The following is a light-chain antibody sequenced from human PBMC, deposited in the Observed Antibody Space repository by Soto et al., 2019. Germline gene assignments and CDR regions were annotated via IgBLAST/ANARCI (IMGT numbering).Light chain of an antibody. Sequence: QSALTQPASVSGAPGQSITISCTGTSSDVGGYNDVSWYQQHPGKAPKLMIYEVSNRPSGVSNRFSGSKSGNTASLTISGLQAEDEADYYCSSYTSRSTLVFGTGTKVTVL. V-gene: IGLV2-14*01. J-gene: IGLJ1*01. CDR3: SSYTSRSTLV. CDR1: SSDVGGYND. CDR2: EVS.